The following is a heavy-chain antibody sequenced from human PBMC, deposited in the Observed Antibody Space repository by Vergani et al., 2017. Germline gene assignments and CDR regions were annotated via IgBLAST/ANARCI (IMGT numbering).Heavy chain of an antibody. Sequence: EVQLVESGGVVVQPGGSLRLSCAASGFTFDDYTMHWLRQAPGKGLEWVSLISWDGGSTYYADSVKGRFTISRDNSKNSLYLQMNSLRTEDTALYYCAKEDSGHGFDYWGQGTLVTVSS. V-gene: IGHV3-43*01. CDR1: GFTFDDYT. CDR2: ISWDGGST. J-gene: IGHJ4*02. CDR3: AKEDSGHGFDY. D-gene: IGHD5-12*01.